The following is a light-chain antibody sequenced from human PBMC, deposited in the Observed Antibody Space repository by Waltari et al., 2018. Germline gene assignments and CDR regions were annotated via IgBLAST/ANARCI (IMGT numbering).Light chain of an antibody. V-gene: IGLV1-47*01. CDR3: AAWDDTLSAVL. Sequence: QSVLTQPPSASGTPGQRVTISCSGSRSNIGINYVYWYQHLPGTPPKLLIYRNNQRPSGVPDRFSGSKSGTSASLAISGLRSEDEADYYCAAWDDTLSAVLFGGGTNLTVL. CDR1: RSNIGINY. CDR2: RNN. J-gene: IGLJ3*02.